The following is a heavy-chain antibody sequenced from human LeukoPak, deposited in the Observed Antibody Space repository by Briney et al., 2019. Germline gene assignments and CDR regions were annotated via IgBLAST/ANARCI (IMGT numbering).Heavy chain of an antibody. CDR3: ARGLKSDANF. CDR2: INHSGST. J-gene: IGHJ4*02. CDR1: GGSFSGYY. V-gene: IGHV4-34*01. Sequence: SETLSLTCAVYGGSFSGYYWSWIRQPPGKGLEWIGEINHSGSTNYNPSLKSRVTISVDTSKNQVSLKLSSVTAADTAVYYCARGLKSDANFWGQGTLVTVSS.